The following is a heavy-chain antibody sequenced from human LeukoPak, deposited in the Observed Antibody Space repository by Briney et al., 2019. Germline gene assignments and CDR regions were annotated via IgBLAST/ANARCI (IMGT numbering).Heavy chain of an antibody. Sequence: GGSLRLSCAASGFTFSSYTMSWVRQAPGKGLEWVSTITTSDGNTYYADSVKGRFTVSRDNSKNTLFLQMNSLRAEDTAVYYCAKDGGLWVSAHWGDSWGRGTLVTVS. D-gene: IGHD7-27*01. J-gene: IGHJ4*02. CDR3: AKDGGLWVSAHWGDS. CDR1: GFTFSSYT. CDR2: ITTSDGNT. V-gene: IGHV3-23*01.